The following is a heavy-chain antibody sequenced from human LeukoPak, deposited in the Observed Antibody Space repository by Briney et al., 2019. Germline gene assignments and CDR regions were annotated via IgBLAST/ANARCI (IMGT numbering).Heavy chain of an antibody. V-gene: IGHV4-59*01. CDR2: ISYSGVN. CDR1: GGSISPYY. Sequence: PSETLSLTCTVSGGSISPYYWSWIRQPPGKGLEWIAYISYSGVNNFNLSLKSRLTISVDTSRNQFSLRLKYVTAADTAVYYCARLSTTGDSSGHYLDSWGQGTLVTGSS. D-gene: IGHD3-22*01. J-gene: IGHJ4*02. CDR3: ARLSTTGDSSGHYLDS.